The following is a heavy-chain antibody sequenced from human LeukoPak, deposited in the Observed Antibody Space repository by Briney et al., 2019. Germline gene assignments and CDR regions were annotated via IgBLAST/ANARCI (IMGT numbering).Heavy chain of an antibody. Sequence: GGSLRLSCAASGFTFSSYWMHWVRQAPGKGLEWVSVIYSGGSTYYADSVKGRFTISRDNSKNTLYLQMNSLRAEDTAVYYCAKDYGFGVVTNHHDYWGQGTLVTVSS. D-gene: IGHD3-3*01. CDR3: AKDYGFGVVTNHHDY. V-gene: IGHV3-66*02. CDR1: GFTFSSYW. J-gene: IGHJ4*02. CDR2: IYSGGST.